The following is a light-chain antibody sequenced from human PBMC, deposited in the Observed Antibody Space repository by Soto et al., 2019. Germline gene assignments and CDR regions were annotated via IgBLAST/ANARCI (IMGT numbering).Light chain of an antibody. Sequence: ATVPVSTGEGVTLSCMASQGIGDTLAWYQHKPGQTPRLLIYDTSARATGVPARFSGSRSGPEFTLTINILQSEDLSIYYRQRYNNRPLIVGGGTKVDIK. V-gene: IGKV3-15*01. CDR2: DTS. CDR1: QGIGDT. CDR3: QRYNNRPLI. J-gene: IGKJ4*01.